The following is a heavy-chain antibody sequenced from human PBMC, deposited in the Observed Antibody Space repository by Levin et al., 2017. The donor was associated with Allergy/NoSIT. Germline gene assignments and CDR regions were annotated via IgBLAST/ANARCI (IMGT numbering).Heavy chain of an antibody. Sequence: PSETLSLTCTVSGGSVSSGSYYWSWIRQPPGKGLEWIGYIYYSGSTNYNPSLKSRVTISVDTSKNQFSLKLSSVTAADTAVYYCARDSRSSGWYGYYYYGMDVWGQGTTVTVSS. J-gene: IGHJ6*02. V-gene: IGHV4-61*01. D-gene: IGHD6-19*01. CDR2: IYYSGST. CDR1: GGSVSSGSYY. CDR3: ARDSRSSGWYGYYYYGMDV.